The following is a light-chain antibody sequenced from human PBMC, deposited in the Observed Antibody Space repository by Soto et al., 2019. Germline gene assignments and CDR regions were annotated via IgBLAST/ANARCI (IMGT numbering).Light chain of an antibody. Sequence: QSALSQPASVSGAPGQSIRIAWTWGSGGVGGFEYVSWYQHQPGKAPKLIIYDVTKRPSGVSNRFSGSKSGNTASLTISGIQAEDEGDYYCGSITRSSTSVFGTGTKVTVL. J-gene: IGLJ1*01. CDR2: DVT. CDR3: GSITRSSTSV. V-gene: IGLV2-14*01. CDR1: SGGVGGFEY.